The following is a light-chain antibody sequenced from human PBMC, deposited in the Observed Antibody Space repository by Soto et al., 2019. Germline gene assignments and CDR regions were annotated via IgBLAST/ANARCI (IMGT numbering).Light chain of an antibody. Sequence: QSVLAQPPSVSGAPVQRVTISCTGSSSNIGAGYDVHWYQQLPGTAPKLLIYGNSNRPSGVPDRFSGSKSGTSASLAITGLQAEDEADYYCRSYDSSLSGYVFGTGTKVTVL. CDR1: SSNIGAGYD. V-gene: IGLV1-40*01. J-gene: IGLJ1*01. CDR3: RSYDSSLSGYV. CDR2: GNS.